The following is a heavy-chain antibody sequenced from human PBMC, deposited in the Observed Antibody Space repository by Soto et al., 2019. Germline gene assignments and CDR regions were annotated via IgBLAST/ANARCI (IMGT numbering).Heavy chain of an antibody. V-gene: IGHV5-51*01. J-gene: IGHJ4*02. D-gene: IGHD3-16*01. CDR1: GYSFTSYC. Sequence: PRASLKISCNGSGYSFTSYCIGWVRQMPGNALQWTGIIYPGVSDTIYTPPFHCQVTIPPAQSLSTTYHQCSSQKASATAMSYCERRYEKWGEAYFDYWGQGTLVTAS. CDR3: ERRYEKWGEAYFDY. CDR2: IYPGVSDT.